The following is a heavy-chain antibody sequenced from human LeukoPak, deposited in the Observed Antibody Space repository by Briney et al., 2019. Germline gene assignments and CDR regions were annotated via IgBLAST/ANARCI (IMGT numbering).Heavy chain of an antibody. CDR2: IYNNGDT. D-gene: IGHD5-24*01. V-gene: IGHV4-39*01. J-gene: IGHJ3*01. CDR1: GGPITSSAYY. Sequence: SETLSLTCTVSGGPITSSAYYWVWVRQSPGRGLEWLGSIYNNGDTYYNPSFESRVTIAIETSKNQLSLKMTSVTAADAAAYYCTSRGFRLPLDAFDVWGQGTRVAVSS. CDR3: TSRGFRLPLDAFDV.